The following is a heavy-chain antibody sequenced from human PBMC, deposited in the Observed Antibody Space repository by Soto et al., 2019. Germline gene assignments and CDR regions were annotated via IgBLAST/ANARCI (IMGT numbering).Heavy chain of an antibody. CDR2: IDWDGGK. Sequence: GSGPTLVNPTQTLTLTCTFSGFSLTTAGMCVSWIRQPPGKALEWLARIDWDGGKFYNTSLNTRLTISTDTSKNQVVLTVTNIKPVDAGTYYCTRLPARIGTSDFWGQGTPVTVSS. J-gene: IGHJ4*02. D-gene: IGHD1-1*01. CDR3: TRLPARIGTSDF. V-gene: IGHV2-70*17. CDR1: GFSLTTAGMC.